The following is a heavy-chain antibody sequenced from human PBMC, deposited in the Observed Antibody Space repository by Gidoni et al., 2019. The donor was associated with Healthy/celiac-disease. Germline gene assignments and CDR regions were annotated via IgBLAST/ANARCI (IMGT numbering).Heavy chain of an antibody. D-gene: IGHD6-25*01. CDR2: IYSGGST. V-gene: IGHV3-53*01. J-gene: IGHJ6*02. CDR3: AAPSGPYYYYGMDV. CDR1: GFPVGSNY. Sequence: ELQLVESGGGLIQPVGSLRLSCAASGFPVGSNYMSWVRQAPGKGLEWVSVIYSGGSTYDADSVKGRFTISRDNSKNTLYLQMNSLRAEDTAVYYCAAPSGPYYYYGMDVWGQGTTVTVSS.